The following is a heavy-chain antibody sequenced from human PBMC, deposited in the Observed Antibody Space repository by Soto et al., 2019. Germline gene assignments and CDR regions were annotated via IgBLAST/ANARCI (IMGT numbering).Heavy chain of an antibody. CDR2: IYYSGST. CDR3: ASSLRNYYSYYMDV. V-gene: IGHV4-39*07. CDR1: GGSISSSSYY. Sequence: SETLSLTCTVSGGSISSSSYYWGWIRQPPGKGLEWIGSIYYSGSTYYNPSLKSRVTISVDTSKNQFSLKLSSVTAADTAVYYCASSLRNYYSYYMDVWGKGTTVTLSS. J-gene: IGHJ6*03.